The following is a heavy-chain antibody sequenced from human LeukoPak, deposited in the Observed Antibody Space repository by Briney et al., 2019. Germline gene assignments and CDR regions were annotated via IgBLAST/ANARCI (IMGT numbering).Heavy chain of an antibody. CDR2: INPVGGVT. Sequence: GASVKVSYQASGYIFTNYYLYWVRQAPGQGLEWMGVINPVGGVTTYAQRFQGRVTMTRDTSTSTFDMELSSLKSEDTAVYYCARLWSYYDNSGFFEDYWGQGTLVTVSS. J-gene: IGHJ4*02. V-gene: IGHV1-46*01. CDR1: GYIFTNYY. D-gene: IGHD3-22*01. CDR3: ARLWSYYDNSGFFEDY.